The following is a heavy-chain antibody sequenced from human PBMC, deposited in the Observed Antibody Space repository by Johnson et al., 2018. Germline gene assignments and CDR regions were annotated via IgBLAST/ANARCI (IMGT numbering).Heavy chain of an antibody. D-gene: IGHD6-19*01. V-gene: IGHV3-30*18. CDR1: GFTFSGSA. CDR2: ISYDGSKK. J-gene: IGHJ1*01. CDR3: VQPYSSDWWTLQQ. Sequence: QVQLVQSGGGVVQPGRSLRLSCAASGFTFSGSAMHWVRQAPGKGLAWVAVISYDGSKKYYADPGRGRFTISRDNSKNTLFVKMNSRRAEDTAVYYCVQPYSSDWWTLQQWGQGTLVTVSS.